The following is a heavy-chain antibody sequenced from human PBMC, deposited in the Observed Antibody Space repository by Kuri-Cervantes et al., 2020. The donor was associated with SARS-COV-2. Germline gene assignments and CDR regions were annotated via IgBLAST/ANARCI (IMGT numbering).Heavy chain of an antibody. Sequence: SETLSLTCTVSGGSVSSGSYYWSWIRQPPGKGLEWIGYIYYSGSTNYNPSLKSRVTISVDTSKNQFSLKLSSVTAADTAVYYCARDRLVPAATTYYYYGMDVWGQGTTVTVSS. CDR1: GGSVSSGSYY. D-gene: IGHD2-2*01. CDR3: ARDRLVPAATTYYYYGMDV. V-gene: IGHV4-61*01. J-gene: IGHJ6*02. CDR2: IYYSGST.